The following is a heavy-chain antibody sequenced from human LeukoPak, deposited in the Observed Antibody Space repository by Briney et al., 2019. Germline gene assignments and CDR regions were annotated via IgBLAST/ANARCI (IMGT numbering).Heavy chain of an antibody. J-gene: IGHJ5*02. V-gene: IGHV4-4*07. CDR2: INPSGST. CDR1: GGSISNYY. CDR3: ARGLGLDP. Sequence: SETLFLTCTVSGGSISNYYWSWIRQPAGKGLEWIGRINPSGSTNYNPSLKTRVTMSVDTSKTQFSLKVRSVTAADTAVYYCARGLGLDPWGQGTLVTVSS.